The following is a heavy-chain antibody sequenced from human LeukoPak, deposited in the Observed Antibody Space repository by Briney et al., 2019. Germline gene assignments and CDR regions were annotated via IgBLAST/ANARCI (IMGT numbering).Heavy chain of an antibody. Sequence: GASVKVSCKASGYTFTSYYMHWVRQAPGQGLEWMGIINPSGGSTSYAQKFQGRVTMTRDTSTSTVYMELSSLRSEDTAVYYCASPRIVPAPFDYWGQGTLVTVSS. V-gene: IGHV1-46*01. D-gene: IGHD2/OR15-2a*01. J-gene: IGHJ4*02. CDR2: INPSGGST. CDR1: GYTFTSYY. CDR3: ASPRIVPAPFDY.